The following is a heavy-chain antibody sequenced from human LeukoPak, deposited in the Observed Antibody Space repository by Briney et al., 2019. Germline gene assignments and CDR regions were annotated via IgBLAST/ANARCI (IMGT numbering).Heavy chain of an antibody. Sequence: SETLSLTCTVSGGSISSSSYYWGWIRQPPGKGLEWIGSIYYSGSTYYNPSLKSRVTISVDTSKNQFSLKLSSVTAADTAVYYCARDGPSNYYDSSGYYYGFDYWGQGTLVTVSS. D-gene: IGHD3-22*01. J-gene: IGHJ4*02. CDR2: IYYSGST. CDR3: ARDGPSNYYDSSGYYYGFDY. V-gene: IGHV4-39*07. CDR1: GGSISSSSYY.